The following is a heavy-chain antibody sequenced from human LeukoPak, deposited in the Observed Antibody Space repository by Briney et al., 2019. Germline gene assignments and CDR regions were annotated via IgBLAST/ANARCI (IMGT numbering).Heavy chain of an antibody. V-gene: IGHV4-59*01. Sequence: SETLSLTCTVSGGSISSYYWSWIRQPPGKGLEWIGYIYYSGSTNYNPSLKSRVTISVDTSKNQFSLKLSSVTAADTAVYYCARGYDFWSGYYRGNYYYGMDVWGQGTTVTVSS. CDR3: ARGYDFWSGYYRGNYYYGMDV. D-gene: IGHD3-3*01. CDR2: IYYSGST. J-gene: IGHJ6*02. CDR1: GGSISSYY.